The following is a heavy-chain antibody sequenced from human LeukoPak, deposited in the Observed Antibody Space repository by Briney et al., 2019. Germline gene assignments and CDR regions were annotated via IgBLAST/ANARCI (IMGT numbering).Heavy chain of an antibody. CDR2: IYSSGST. CDR1: GGSISSYF. J-gene: IGHJ4*02. CDR3: ARGVSNLDY. Sequence: PSETLSLTCTVSGGSISSYFWTWIRQPAGKEREWIGRIYSSGSTNYNPSLKSRLTMSVDTSKNQFSLKLTAVTAADTAVYYCARGVSNLDYWGQGTLVTVSS. V-gene: IGHV4-4*07. D-gene: IGHD3-10*01.